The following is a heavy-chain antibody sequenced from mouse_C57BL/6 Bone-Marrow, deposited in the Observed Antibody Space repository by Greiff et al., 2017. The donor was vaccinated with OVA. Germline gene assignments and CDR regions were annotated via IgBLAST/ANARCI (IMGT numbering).Heavy chain of an antibody. V-gene: IGHV1-69*01. D-gene: IGHD1-1*01. CDR3: ARRGLITSFYAMDD. CDR2: IDPSDSYT. CDR1: GYTFTSYW. Sequence: VQLQQPGAELVMPGASVKLSCKASGYTFTSYWMHWVKQRPGQGLEWIGEIDPSDSYTNYNQKFKGKSTLTVDKSSSTAYMQLSSLTSEDSAVYYGARRGLITSFYAMDDWGQGTSVTVSS. J-gene: IGHJ4*01.